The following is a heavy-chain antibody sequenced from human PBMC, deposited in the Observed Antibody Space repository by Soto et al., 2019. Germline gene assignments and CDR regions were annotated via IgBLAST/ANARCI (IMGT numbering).Heavy chain of an antibody. J-gene: IGHJ4*02. CDR1: GYTVKNYG. D-gene: IGHD1-26*01. CDR2: ISGHNDKT. CDR3: ARASGAGVAAKYY. Sequence: ASVKVSCKVSGYTVKNYGISWMRQVPGQGLEWMGWISGHNDKTNYTQKFQDRITMTTDTSTDTAYLELRSLGSDDTAVYYCARASGAGVAAKYYWGKGTLVTVSS. V-gene: IGHV1-18*01.